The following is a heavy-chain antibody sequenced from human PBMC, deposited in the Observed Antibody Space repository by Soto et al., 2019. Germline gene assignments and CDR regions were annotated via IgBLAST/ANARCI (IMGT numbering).Heavy chain of an antibody. V-gene: IGHV1-3*05. CDR3: ARGSGYYYWDDY. D-gene: IGHD3-22*01. CDR1: GYTFTSYA. J-gene: IGHJ4*02. Sequence: QVQLVQSGAEEKKPGASVKVSCKASGYTFTSYAMHWVRQDPGQRLEWMGWINAGNGNTKYSQKFQGRGTITRDTSASTADMELSSLRSEDTAVYYCARGSGYYYWDDYWGQGSLVTVSS. CDR2: INAGNGNT.